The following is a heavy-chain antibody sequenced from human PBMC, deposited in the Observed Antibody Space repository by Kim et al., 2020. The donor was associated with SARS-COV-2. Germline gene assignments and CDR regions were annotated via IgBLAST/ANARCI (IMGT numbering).Heavy chain of an antibody. CDR1: GGSISNYY. D-gene: IGHD3-16*01. CDR3: AWGRAVTSPHNDVDG. V-gene: IGHV4-59*13. CDR2: GYYSWSA. Sequence: SETLSLTCTVSGGSISNYYWSWSRQRPGKGLELIGYGYYSWSASYNPTLNIQVTISVDTAKNQFSLNLSSVTAAATAMDYCAWGRAVTSPHNDVDGGG. J-gene: IGHJ6*03.